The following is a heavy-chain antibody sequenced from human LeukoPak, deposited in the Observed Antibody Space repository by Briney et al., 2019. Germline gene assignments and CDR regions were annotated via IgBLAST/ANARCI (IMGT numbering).Heavy chain of an antibody. Sequence: GGSLRLSCATSGFTFSSPDMSWVRQAPGKGLEWVSGISGSGGSTYYPDSVKGRFTISRDTSKNTLWLQMNSLRVDDTALYYCAKSLGGDYGSGSYYVVFDSWGQGTLVTVSS. V-gene: IGHV3-23*01. J-gene: IGHJ4*02. D-gene: IGHD3-10*01. CDR2: ISGSGGST. CDR1: GFTFSSPD. CDR3: AKSLGGDYGSGSYYVVFDS.